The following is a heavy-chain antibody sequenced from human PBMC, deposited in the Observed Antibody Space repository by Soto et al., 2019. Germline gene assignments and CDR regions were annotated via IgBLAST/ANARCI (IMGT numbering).Heavy chain of an antibody. CDR3: ARDSGPDAFDI. Sequence: GGSLRLSCAASGFTFSSYDMHWVRQATGKGLEWVSAIGTAGDTYYPGSVKGRFTISRENAKNSLYLQMNSLRAEDTAVYYCARDSGPDAFDIWGQWTMVTVSS. CDR2: IGTAGDT. V-gene: IGHV3-13*01. J-gene: IGHJ3*02. CDR1: GFTFSSYD.